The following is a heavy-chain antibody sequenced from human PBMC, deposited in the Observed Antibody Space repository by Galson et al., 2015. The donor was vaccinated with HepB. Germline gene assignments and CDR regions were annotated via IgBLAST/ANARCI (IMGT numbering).Heavy chain of an antibody. CDR3: ARTRGAAAGISDY. CDR2: INSDGTYI. D-gene: IGHD6-13*01. J-gene: IGHJ4*02. CDR1: GFTFSNYW. V-gene: IGHV3-74*01. Sequence: SLRLSCAASGFTFSNYWMHWVRQAPGKGLVWVSRINSDGTYITYADSVKGRFTISRDNAKNTLYLQMYSPRAEDTALYYCARTRGAAAGISDYWGQGSLVTVSS.